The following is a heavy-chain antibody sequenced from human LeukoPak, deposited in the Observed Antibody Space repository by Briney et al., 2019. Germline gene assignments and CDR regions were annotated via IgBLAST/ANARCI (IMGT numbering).Heavy chain of an antibody. Sequence: ASVKVSCKASGYTFTSYAISWVRQAPGQGLEWMGGIIPIFGTANYAQKFQGRVTITADESTSTAYMELSSLRSEDTAVYYCARLGPYYDSSGYGEYNWFDPWGQGTLVTVSS. CDR3: ARLGPYYDSSGYGEYNWFDP. J-gene: IGHJ5*02. D-gene: IGHD3-22*01. CDR1: GYTFTSYA. CDR2: IIPIFGTA. V-gene: IGHV1-69*13.